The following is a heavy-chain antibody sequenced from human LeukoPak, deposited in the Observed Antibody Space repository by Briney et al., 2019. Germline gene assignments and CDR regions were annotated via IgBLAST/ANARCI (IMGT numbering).Heavy chain of an antibody. CDR1: GGSISGYY. J-gene: IGHJ4*02. CDR2: ISGSGST. Sequence: SETLSLTCTVSGGSISGYYWSWIRLPAGKGLEWVGLISGSGSTNYHPSLQSRVTMSVDTSKNQFSLKLSSVTAADTAVYYCARSGNLLNQLLYLNYFDYWGQGTLVTVSS. D-gene: IGHD2-2*02. V-gene: IGHV4-4*07. CDR3: ARSGNLLNQLLYLNYFDY.